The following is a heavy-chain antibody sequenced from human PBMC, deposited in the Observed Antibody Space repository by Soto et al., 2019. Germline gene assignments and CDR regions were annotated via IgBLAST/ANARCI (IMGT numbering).Heavy chain of an antibody. J-gene: IGHJ4*02. V-gene: IGHV3-23*01. CDR2: ISGSGGST. CDR1: GFTFSSYA. CDR3: AKDLTGYDKGWYYFDY. Sequence: GGSLRLSCAASGFTFSSYAMSWVRQAPGKGLEWVSAISGSGGSTYYADSVKGRFTISRDNSKNTPYLQMNSLRAEDTAVYYCAKDLTGYDKGWYYFDYWGQGTLVTVSS. D-gene: IGHD3-9*01.